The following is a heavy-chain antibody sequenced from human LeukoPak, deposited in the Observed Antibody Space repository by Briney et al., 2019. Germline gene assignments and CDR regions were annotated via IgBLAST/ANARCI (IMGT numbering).Heavy chain of an antibody. Sequence: PSETLSLTCAVSGGSFSGYYWSWIRQSPGKGLEWIGEINHSGSTNYNPSLKSRVTISVDTSKNQFSLKLSSLTAADTAVYYCARTGYYAQSFDYWGQGTLVTVSS. CDR3: ARTGYYAQSFDY. J-gene: IGHJ4*02. D-gene: IGHD3-9*01. CDR2: INHSGST. V-gene: IGHV4-34*01. CDR1: GGSFSGYY.